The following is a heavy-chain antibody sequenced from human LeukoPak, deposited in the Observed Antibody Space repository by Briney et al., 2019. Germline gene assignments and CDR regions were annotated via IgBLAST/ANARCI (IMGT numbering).Heavy chain of an antibody. V-gene: IGHV3-7*01. CDR2: IKQDGSEK. CDR3: ARGRYCSSTSCHYFDY. J-gene: IGHJ4*02. CDR1: GFIFNKYW. Sequence: PGGSLRLSCAASGFIFNKYWMSWVRQAPGKGLEWVANIKQDGSEKYYVDSVKGRFTISRDNAKNSLYLQMNSLRAEDTAVYYCARGRYCSSTSCHYFDYWGQGTLVTVSS. D-gene: IGHD2-2*01.